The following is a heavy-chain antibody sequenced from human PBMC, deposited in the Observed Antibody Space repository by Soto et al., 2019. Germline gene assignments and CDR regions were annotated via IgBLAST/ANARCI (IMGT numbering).Heavy chain of an antibody. J-gene: IGHJ4*02. Sequence: RLSCAASGFTFSSYAMSWVRQAPGKGLVWVSRIKRDGSIITYADTVKGRFTISRDNAGNTVYLQMNSLRVEDTAVYYCTREGVSSFDYWGQGTLVTVSS. CDR2: IKRDGSII. V-gene: IGHV3-74*01. CDR1: GFTFSSYA. CDR3: TREGVSSFDY. D-gene: IGHD2-8*01.